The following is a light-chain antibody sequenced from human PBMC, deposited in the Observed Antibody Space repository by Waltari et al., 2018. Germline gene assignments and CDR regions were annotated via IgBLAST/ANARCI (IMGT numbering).Light chain of an antibody. CDR2: DAS. CDR1: QSVSSNY. Sequence: EIVLTQSPGTLSLSPGERATLSRRASQSVSSNYLTWYQQKPGQAPRLLIYDASSRATGIPDRFSGSGSGTDFTLTISRLEPEDFAVYYCQQYGSSPRTFGQGTKLEIK. CDR3: QQYGSSPRT. V-gene: IGKV3-20*01. J-gene: IGKJ2*01.